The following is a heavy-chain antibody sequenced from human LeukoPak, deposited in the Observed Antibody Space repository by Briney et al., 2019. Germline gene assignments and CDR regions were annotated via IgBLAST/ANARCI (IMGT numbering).Heavy chain of an antibody. CDR1: EITFSRYW. J-gene: IGHJ4*02. D-gene: IGHD3-22*01. Sequence: GGSLRLSCAASEITFSRYWMSWVRQAPGKGLEWVANIKQDGSEKYYVDSVKGRFTISRDNAKNSLYLQMNSLRAEDTGVYYCAREHPYYYDSSGTALMAEIKYYFDYWGQGTLVTVSS. CDR3: AREHPYYYDSSGTALMAEIKYYFDY. V-gene: IGHV3-7*01. CDR2: IKQDGSEK.